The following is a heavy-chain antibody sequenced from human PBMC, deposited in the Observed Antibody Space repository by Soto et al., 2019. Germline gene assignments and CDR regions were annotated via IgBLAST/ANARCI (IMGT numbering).Heavy chain of an antibody. D-gene: IGHD3-9*01. CDR3: AREYDILTLNDAFDI. V-gene: IGHV3-21*01. CDR2: ISSSSSYI. Sequence: GGSLRLSCAASGFTFNTYAVTWVRQAPGKGLEWVSSISSSSSYIYYADSVKGRFTISRDNAKNSLYLQMNSLRAEDTAVYYCAREYDILTLNDAFDIWGQGTMVTVSS. CDR1: GFTFNTYA. J-gene: IGHJ3*02.